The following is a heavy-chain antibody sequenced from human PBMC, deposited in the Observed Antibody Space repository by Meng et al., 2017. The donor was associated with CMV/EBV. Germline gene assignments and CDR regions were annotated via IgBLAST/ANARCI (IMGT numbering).Heavy chain of an antibody. CDR2: IRYDGSNK. V-gene: IGHV3-30*02. J-gene: IGHJ2*01. Sequence: GGSLRLSCAASGFTFSSYGMHWVRQAPGKGLEWVAFIRYDGSNKYYADSVKGRFTISRDNSKNTLYLQMNSLRADDTAVYYCAKLRGSGFNSYWYFDLWGRGTLVTVSS. CDR3: AKLRGSGFNSYWYFDL. CDR1: GFTFSSYG. D-gene: IGHD3-22*01.